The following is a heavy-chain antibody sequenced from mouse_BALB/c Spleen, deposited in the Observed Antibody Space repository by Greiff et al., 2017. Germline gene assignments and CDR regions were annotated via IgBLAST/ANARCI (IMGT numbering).Heavy chain of an antibody. CDR3: ARGFTTALFAY. CDR1: GYSITSDYA. CDR2: ISYSGST. V-gene: IGHV3-2*02. Sequence: EVQLVESGPGLVKPSQSLSLTCTVTGYSITSDYAWNWIRQFPGNKLEWMGYISYSGSTSYNPSLKSRISITRDTSKNQFFLQLNSVTTEDTATYYCARGFTTALFAYWGQGTLVTVSA. J-gene: IGHJ3*01. D-gene: IGHD1-2*01.